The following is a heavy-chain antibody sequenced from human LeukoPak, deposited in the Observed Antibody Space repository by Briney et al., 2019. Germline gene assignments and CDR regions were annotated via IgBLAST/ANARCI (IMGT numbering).Heavy chain of an antibody. Sequence: ASVKVSCKVSGYTLTELSMHWVRQAPGKGLEWMGGFDHEDGETIYAQKFQGRVTMTEDTSTGTAYMELSSLRSEDTAVYYCATVIGGGYSYGQAFDYWGQGTLVTVSS. D-gene: IGHD5-18*01. CDR3: ATVIGGGYSYGQAFDY. V-gene: IGHV1-24*01. J-gene: IGHJ4*02. CDR2: FDHEDGET. CDR1: GYTLTELS.